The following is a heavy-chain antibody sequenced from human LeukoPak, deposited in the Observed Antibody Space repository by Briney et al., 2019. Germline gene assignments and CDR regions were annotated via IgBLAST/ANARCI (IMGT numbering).Heavy chain of an antibody. V-gene: IGHV4-34*01. J-gene: IGHJ4*02. CDR3: ARTWKWLLPYFDY. D-gene: IGHD3-22*01. CDR2: INHSGST. Sequence: PSETLSLTCAVYGGSLSGYYWSWIRQPPGKGLEWIGEINHSGSTNYNPSLKSRVTISVDTSKNQFSLKLSSVTAADTAVYYCARTWKWLLPYFDYWGRGTLVTVSS. CDR1: GGSLSGYY.